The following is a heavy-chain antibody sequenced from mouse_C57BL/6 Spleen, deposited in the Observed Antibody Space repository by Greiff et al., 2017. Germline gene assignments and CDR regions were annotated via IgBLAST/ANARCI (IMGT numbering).Heavy chain of an antibody. CDR2: INPNYGTT. J-gene: IGHJ3*01. CDR3: AGHYYGSSSAWFAY. V-gene: IGHV1-39*01. Sequence: EVQLQQSGPELVKPGASVKISCKASGYSFTDYNMNWVKQSNGTSLEWIGVINPNYGTTSYNQKFKGKATLTVDQSSSTAYMQLNSLTSEDSAVYYCAGHYYGSSSAWFAYWGQGTLVTVSA. CDR1: GYSFTDYN. D-gene: IGHD1-1*01.